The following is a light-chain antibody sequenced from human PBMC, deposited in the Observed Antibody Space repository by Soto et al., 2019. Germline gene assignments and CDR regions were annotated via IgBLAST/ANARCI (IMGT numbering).Light chain of an antibody. CDR2: GAS. V-gene: IGKV3-15*01. Sequence: EIVMTQSPATLSVSPGESATLSCRASQSISSDLAWYQQKPGQPPTLLIYGASTRATGVPASFTGSGSGSDFTLTISGLQSEDFAVYYCQQGNNWPLTLGQGTRLEI. CDR1: QSISSD. J-gene: IGKJ2*01. CDR3: QQGNNWPLT.